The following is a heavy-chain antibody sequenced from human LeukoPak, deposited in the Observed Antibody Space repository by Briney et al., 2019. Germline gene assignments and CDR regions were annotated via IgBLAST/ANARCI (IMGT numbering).Heavy chain of an antibody. Sequence: GASVKVSCKASGYTFTSYGISWVRQAPGQGLEWMGWISAYNGNTNYAQKLQGRVTMTTDTSTRTAYMELRSLRSDDTAVYYCASDPCGGDCYGTYFDYWGQGTLVTVSS. J-gene: IGHJ4*02. V-gene: IGHV1-18*01. CDR1: GYTFTSYG. CDR3: ASDPCGGDCYGTYFDY. D-gene: IGHD2-21*02. CDR2: ISAYNGNT.